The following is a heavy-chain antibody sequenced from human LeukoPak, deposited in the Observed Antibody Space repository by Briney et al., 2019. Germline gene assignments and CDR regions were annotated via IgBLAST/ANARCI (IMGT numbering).Heavy chain of an antibody. J-gene: IGHJ6*02. CDR3: ARADQSGEDFYYYYGMDV. V-gene: IGHV4-59*01. CDR1: GGSISSYY. Sequence: SETLSLTCTVSGGSISSYYWSWIRQPPGKGLEWIGYIYYSGSTNYNPSLKSRVTISVDTSKNQFSLKLSSVTAADTAVYHCARADQSGEDFYYYYGMDVWGQGTTVTVSS. CDR2: IYYSGST. D-gene: IGHD3-10*01.